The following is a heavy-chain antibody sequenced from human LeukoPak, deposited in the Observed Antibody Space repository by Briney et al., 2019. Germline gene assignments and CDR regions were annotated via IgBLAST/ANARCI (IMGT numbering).Heavy chain of an antibody. Sequence: GGSLRLSCTGSGFTFGDYAMSWFRQAPGKGLEWVGFIRSKAYGGTTEYAASVKGRFTISRDDSKSIAYLQMNSLKTEDTAVYYCTRDGQQLVSDYWGQGTLVTVSS. V-gene: IGHV3-49*03. CDR3: TRDGQQLVSDY. J-gene: IGHJ4*02. D-gene: IGHD6-13*01. CDR2: IRSKAYGGTT. CDR1: GFTFGDYA.